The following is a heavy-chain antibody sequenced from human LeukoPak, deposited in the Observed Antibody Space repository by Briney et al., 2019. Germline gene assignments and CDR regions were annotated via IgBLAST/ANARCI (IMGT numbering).Heavy chain of an antibody. Sequence: GGSLRLSCAASGFTFSSYSMNWVRQAPGKGLEWVSYISGSSSTIYYADSVKGRFTISRDNAKNSLYLQMNSLRAEDTAVYYCARDSITIFGVVNPFDYWGQGTLVTVSS. CDR3: ARDSITIFGVVNPFDY. J-gene: IGHJ4*02. V-gene: IGHV3-48*01. CDR2: ISGSSSTI. CDR1: GFTFSSYS. D-gene: IGHD3-3*01.